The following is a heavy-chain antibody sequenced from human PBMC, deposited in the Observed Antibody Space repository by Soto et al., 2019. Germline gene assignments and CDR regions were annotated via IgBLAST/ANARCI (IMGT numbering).Heavy chain of an antibody. Sequence: SETLSLTCTVSGGSISSSSYYWGWIRQPPGKGLEWIGSIYYSGGTYYNPSLKSRVTISVDTSKSQFSLKLSSVTAADTAVYYCARGGRFLEWLLPEGYFDYWGQGTLVTVSS. CDR2: IYYSGGT. CDR1: GGSISSSSYY. V-gene: IGHV4-39*07. J-gene: IGHJ4*02. D-gene: IGHD3-3*01. CDR3: ARGGRFLEWLLPEGYFDY.